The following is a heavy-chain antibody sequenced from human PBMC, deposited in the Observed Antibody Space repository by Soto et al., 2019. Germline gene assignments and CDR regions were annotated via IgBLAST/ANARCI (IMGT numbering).Heavy chain of an antibody. J-gene: IGHJ3*02. CDR2: IYYSGST. V-gene: IGHV4-31*03. D-gene: IGHD3-10*01. CDR3: ARGTYYYGSILDISSAFDI. CDR1: GGSISSGGYY. Sequence: PSETLSLTCTVSGGSISSGGYYWSWIRQHPGKGLEWIGYIYYSGSTHYNPSLKSRVTISVDTSKNQFSLKLSSVTAADTAVYYCARGTYYYGSILDISSAFDIWGQGTMVT.